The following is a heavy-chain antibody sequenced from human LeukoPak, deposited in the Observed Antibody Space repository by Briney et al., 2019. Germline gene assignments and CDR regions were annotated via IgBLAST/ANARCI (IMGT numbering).Heavy chain of an antibody. J-gene: IGHJ5*02. D-gene: IGHD3-22*01. V-gene: IGHV1-69*04. Sequence: GASVKVSCKASGGTFSSYAISWVRQAPGQGLEWMGRIIPILGIANYAQKFQGRVTITADKSTSTAYMELRSLRSDDTAVYYCARDPYYYDSSAPFNWFDPWGQGTLVTVSS. CDR2: IIPILGIA. CDR3: ARDPYYYDSSAPFNWFDP. CDR1: GGTFSSYA.